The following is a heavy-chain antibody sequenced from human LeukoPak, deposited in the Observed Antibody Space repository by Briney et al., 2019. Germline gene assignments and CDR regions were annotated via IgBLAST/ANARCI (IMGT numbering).Heavy chain of an antibody. CDR1: GFTFSSYG. Sequence: GGSLRLSCAASGFTFSSYGMHWVRQAPGKGLEWVAFIRYDGSNKYYADSVKGRFTISRDNSKNTLYLQMNSLRAEDTAVYYCARDLMSVYGSGSYYKLGPFDYWGQGTLVTVSS. CDR3: ARDLMSVYGSGSYYKLGPFDY. V-gene: IGHV3-30*02. J-gene: IGHJ4*02. D-gene: IGHD3-10*01. CDR2: IRYDGSNK.